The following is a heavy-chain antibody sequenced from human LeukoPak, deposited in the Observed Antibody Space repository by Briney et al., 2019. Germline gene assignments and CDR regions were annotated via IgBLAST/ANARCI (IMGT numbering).Heavy chain of an antibody. V-gene: IGHV3-11*06. CDR3: ARAGYCSSTSCYTFYGMDV. Sequence: GGSLRLSCAASGFTFSDYYISWVRQAAGEGLGWVSYISSSSRYTMYADSVKGRFTIFRDNAKNSRYLQMNSLRAEDTAVYYCARAGYCSSTSCYTFYGMDVWGKGTTVTASS. J-gene: IGHJ6*04. D-gene: IGHD2-2*01. CDR1: GFTFSDYY. CDR2: ISSSSRYT.